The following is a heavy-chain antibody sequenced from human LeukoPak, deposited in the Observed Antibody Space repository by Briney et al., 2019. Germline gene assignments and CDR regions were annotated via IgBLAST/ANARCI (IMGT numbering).Heavy chain of an antibody. D-gene: IGHD3-3*01. CDR2: INPNSGGT. V-gene: IGHV1-2*02. Sequence: ASVKVSCKASGYTFTGYYMHWVRQAPGQGLEWMGWINPNSGGTNYAQKFPGRVTMTRDTSISTAYMELSSLRSDDTAVYYSARGSDDFWSGYSPAYWGQGTLVTVSS. CDR1: GYTFTGYY. CDR3: ARGSDDFWSGYSPAY. J-gene: IGHJ4*02.